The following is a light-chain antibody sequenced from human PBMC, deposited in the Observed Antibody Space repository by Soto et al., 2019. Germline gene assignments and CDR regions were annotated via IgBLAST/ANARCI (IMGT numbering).Light chain of an antibody. CDR2: EDG. Sequence: SYELTQPPSVSVAPGQTASITCGGNNIVTKSVHWYLQKPGQAPVLVVYEDGHRPSGIPERFSGSNSGNTATLTITRVEAGDEADYYCQVWDGSTDHPVFGGGTKVTVL. J-gene: IGLJ2*01. CDR3: QVWDGSTDHPV. CDR1: NIVTKS. V-gene: IGLV3-21*02.